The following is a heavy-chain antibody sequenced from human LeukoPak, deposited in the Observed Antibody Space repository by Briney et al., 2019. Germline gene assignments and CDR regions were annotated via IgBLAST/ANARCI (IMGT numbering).Heavy chain of an antibody. V-gene: IGHV3-11*03. CDR2: ISSSRSYT. Sequence: GGSLRLSCAASGFTVSSNYMSWIRQAPGKGLEWVSYISSSRSYTNYADSVKARFTISRDNAKNSLYLQMNSLRAEDTAVYHCARLTYYYDSSGYYLFDYWGQGTLVTVSS. CDR3: ARLTYYYDSSGYYLFDY. J-gene: IGHJ4*02. CDR1: GFTVSSNY. D-gene: IGHD3-22*01.